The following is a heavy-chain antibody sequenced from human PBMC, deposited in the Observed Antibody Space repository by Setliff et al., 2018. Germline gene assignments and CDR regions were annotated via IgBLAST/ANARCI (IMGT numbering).Heavy chain of an antibody. CDR2: ISSNGGST. V-gene: IGHV3-64*02. CDR1: GFTFSSYA. Sequence: PGGSLRLSCAASGFTFSSYAMHWVRQAPGKGLEYVSAISSNGGSTYYADSVKGRFTISRDNSKNTLYLQMGSLRAEDMAVYYCARDLTDGYNSDYWGQGTLVTVSS. J-gene: IGHJ4*02. CDR3: ARDLTDGYNSDY. D-gene: IGHD5-12*01.